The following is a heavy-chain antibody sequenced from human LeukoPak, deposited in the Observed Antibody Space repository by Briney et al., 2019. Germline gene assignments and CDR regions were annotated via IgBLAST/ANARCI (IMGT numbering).Heavy chain of an antibody. J-gene: IGHJ4*02. CDR3: ARDVGYCSGGSCFNFDY. CDR1: GGSFSGYY. V-gene: IGHV4-34*01. D-gene: IGHD2-15*01. Sequence: SETLSLTCAVYGGSFSGYYWSWIRQPPGKGLEWIGEISHSGSTNYNPSLKSRVTISVDTSKNQFSLKLSSVTAADTAVYYCARDVGYCSGGSCFNFDYWGQGTLVTVSS. CDR2: ISHSGST.